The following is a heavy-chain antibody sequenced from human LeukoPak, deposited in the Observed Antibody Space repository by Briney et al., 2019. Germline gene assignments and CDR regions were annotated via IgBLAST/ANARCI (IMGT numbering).Heavy chain of an antibody. V-gene: IGHV3-23*01. CDR3: ARDGGTYQFDY. Sequence: GASLRLSCAASGFTFSSYAMSWVRQAPGKGLXWVSAISGSGRSTFYSDSVKGRFTISRDNSKNTLYLQMNSLRAEDTAVYYCARDGGTYQFDYWGQGTLVTVSS. J-gene: IGHJ4*02. CDR1: GFTFSSYA. D-gene: IGHD1-26*01. CDR2: ISGSGRST.